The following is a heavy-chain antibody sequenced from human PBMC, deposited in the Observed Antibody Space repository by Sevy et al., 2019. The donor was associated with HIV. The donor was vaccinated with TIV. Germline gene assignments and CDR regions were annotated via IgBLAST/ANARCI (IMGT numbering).Heavy chain of an antibody. CDR2: ISGSGGST. CDR3: AKGGFTMVRGVFVY. D-gene: IGHD3-10*01. CDR1: GFSFSSYA. Sequence: GGSLRLSCAASGFSFSSYAMSWVRQTPGKGLEWVSAISGSGGSTYYADSVKGRFTISRDNSKNTLYLQMNSLIAEDTAVYYCAKGGFTMVRGVFVYWGQGTLVTVSS. V-gene: IGHV3-23*01. J-gene: IGHJ4*02.